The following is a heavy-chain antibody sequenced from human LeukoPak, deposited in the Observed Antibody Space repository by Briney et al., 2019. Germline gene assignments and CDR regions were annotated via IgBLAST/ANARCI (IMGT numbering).Heavy chain of an antibody. J-gene: IGHJ4*02. CDR3: ARDHSEPGVFFDS. V-gene: IGHV3-7*05. D-gene: IGHD1-14*01. CDR2: INQVGSEK. CDR1: GFTFSSYW. Sequence: PRGSLTLSCAASGFTFSSYWMIWVSQAPGKGLEWVANINQVGSEKYYADSVKGRFTISRDNSKNSLYLQMNSLRAEDTAVYFCARDHSEPGVFFDSWGQGTLVSVSS.